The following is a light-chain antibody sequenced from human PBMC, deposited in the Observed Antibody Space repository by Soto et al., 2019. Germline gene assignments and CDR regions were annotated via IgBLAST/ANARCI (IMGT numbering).Light chain of an antibody. Sequence: DIQMTQSPSTLSASVGDRVTITCRASQSIGSWLAWYQQKPGAAPQLLIYKASSLPSGVPSRFTGSGSGTEFTLTISSLQPDDFAVYYCQQYDGFSSYTFGQGTKLETK. V-gene: IGKV1-5*03. CDR2: KAS. CDR1: QSIGSW. CDR3: QQYDGFSSYT. J-gene: IGKJ2*01.